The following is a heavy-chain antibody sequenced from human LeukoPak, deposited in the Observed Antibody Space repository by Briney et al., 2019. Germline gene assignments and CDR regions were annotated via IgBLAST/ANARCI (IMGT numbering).Heavy chain of an antibody. CDR1: GYTFTSYG. J-gene: IGHJ2*01. V-gene: IGHV1-18*01. CDR3: ARVIHPHWYFDL. Sequence: ASVKVSCKASGYTFTSYGISWVRQAPGQGLEWMGWISAYNGNTNYAQKLQGSVTMTTDTSTSTAYMELRSLRSDDTAVYYCARVIHPHWYFDLWGRGTLVTVSS. CDR2: ISAYNGNT.